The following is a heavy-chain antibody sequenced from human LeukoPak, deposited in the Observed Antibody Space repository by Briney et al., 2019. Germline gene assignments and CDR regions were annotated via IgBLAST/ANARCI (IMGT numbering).Heavy chain of an antibody. Sequence: TSETLSLTCSVSGVSIYSSSYYWAWIRQPPGKGLEFIGSIYYNEDTFHNPSLKSRLTISVDTSANLFSLRLTSVTAADTATYYCARQLAAGNDCVDVWGQGTVVTVSS. D-gene: IGHD2-15*01. J-gene: IGHJ3*01. V-gene: IGHV4-39*01. CDR1: GVSIYSSSYY. CDR2: IYYNEDT. CDR3: ARQLAAGNDCVDV.